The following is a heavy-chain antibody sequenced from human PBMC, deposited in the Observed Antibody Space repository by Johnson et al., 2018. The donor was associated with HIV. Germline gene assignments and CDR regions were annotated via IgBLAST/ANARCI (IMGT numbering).Heavy chain of an antibody. V-gene: IGHV3-7*02. CDR1: GFIFSSYW. CDR2: IREDGSDK. J-gene: IGHJ3*02. CDR3: AKCGDADAFDI. Sequence: VQLVESGGGLVQPGGSLRLSCAASGFIFSSYWMTWVRQAPGKGLEWLANIREDGSDKYYAGSVKGRFTISRDNAKNSLYLQMNSLRAEDTAVYYCAKCGDADAFDIWGQGTMVTVSS. D-gene: IGHD3-10*01.